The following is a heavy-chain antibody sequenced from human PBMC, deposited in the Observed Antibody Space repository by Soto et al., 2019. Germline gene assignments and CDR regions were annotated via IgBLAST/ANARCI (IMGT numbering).Heavy chain of an antibody. J-gene: IGHJ4*02. V-gene: IGHV3-23*01. CDR2: INGGSDKT. CDR1: GFTFSTSV. Sequence: EVQLLESGGGLVQPGGSLRLSCAASGFTFSTSVMTWVRQAPGKGLEWVSAINGGSDKTYYADSVRGRFTISRDNSKNTFYLEMYSLRAEDTAMYYCAKGAWLDDYGGQGTQVTVSS. CDR3: AKGAWLDDY. D-gene: IGHD5-12*01.